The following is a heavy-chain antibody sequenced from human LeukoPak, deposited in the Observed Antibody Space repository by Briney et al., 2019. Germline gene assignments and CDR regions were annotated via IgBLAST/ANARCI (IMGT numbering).Heavy chain of an antibody. CDR2: IHPSGRL. CDR3: SRGLDSRKLGY. V-gene: IGHV4-38-2*01. Sequence: GSLRLSCAASGFSFSDWAMNWVRHPPGKGLEWIGSIHPSGRLYNNPSLESRVTISIDTSKNQFSLNLNSVTAADTAVYFCSRGLDSRKLGYWGQGTLVTVSS. CDR1: GFSFSDWA. D-gene: IGHD3-22*01. J-gene: IGHJ4*02.